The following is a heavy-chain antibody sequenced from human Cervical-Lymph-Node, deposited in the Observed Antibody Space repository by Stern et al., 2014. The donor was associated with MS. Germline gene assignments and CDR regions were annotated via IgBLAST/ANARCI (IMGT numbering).Heavy chain of an antibody. CDR2: MSHIGSP. CDR1: GGSVSNGRYY. J-gene: IGHJ4*02. Sequence: MQLVESGPGLVKPSETLSLTCTVSGGSVSNGRYYWSWIRQPPGKGLEWIGCMSHIGSPNYNPSLKSRVTISVDTSKNQFSLNLSSVTAADTAVYYCARDALTILGTDSWGQGTLVTVSS. D-gene: IGHD3-3*01. CDR3: ARDALTILGTDS. V-gene: IGHV4-61*01.